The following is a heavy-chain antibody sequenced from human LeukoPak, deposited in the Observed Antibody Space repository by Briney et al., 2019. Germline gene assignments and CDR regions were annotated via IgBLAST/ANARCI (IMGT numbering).Heavy chain of an antibody. CDR3: AKEMDKAAAALDH. V-gene: IGHV3-30-3*01. J-gene: IGHJ4*02. CDR2: ISYDGSNK. D-gene: IGHD6-25*01. CDR1: GFTFSSYA. Sequence: GGSLRLSCAASGFTFSSYAMHWVRQAPGKGLEWVAVISYDGSNKYYADSVKGRFTISRDNSKNTLYLQMNSLRAEDTAVYYCAKEMDKAAAALDHWGQGTLVTVSS.